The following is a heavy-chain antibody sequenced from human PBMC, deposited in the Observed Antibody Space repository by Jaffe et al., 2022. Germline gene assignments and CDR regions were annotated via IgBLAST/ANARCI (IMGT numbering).Heavy chain of an antibody. J-gene: IGHJ6*03. CDR2: IRSKAYGGTT. Sequence: EVQLVESGGGLVQPGRSLRLSCTASGFTFGDYAMSWVRQAPGKGLEWVGFIRSKAYGGTTEYAASVKGRFTISRDDSKSIAYLQMNSLKTEDTAVYYCTRVIYYMDVWGKGTTVTVSS. V-gene: IGHV3-49*04. CDR1: GFTFGDYA. CDR3: TRVIYYMDV.